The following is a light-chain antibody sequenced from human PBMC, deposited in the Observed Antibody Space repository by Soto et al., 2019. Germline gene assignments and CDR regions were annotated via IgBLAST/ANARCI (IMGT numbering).Light chain of an antibody. J-gene: IGKJ5*01. Sequence: PGERAPLSFRASQTVSSNYLAWCQQRPGQAPRLLIYGASTRAAGIPDRFSGSGSGTDFTLTITRLEPEDFAVYYCQQYGSSPTFGQGTRLEIK. CDR2: GAS. V-gene: IGKV3-20*01. CDR1: QTVSSNY. CDR3: QQYGSSPT.